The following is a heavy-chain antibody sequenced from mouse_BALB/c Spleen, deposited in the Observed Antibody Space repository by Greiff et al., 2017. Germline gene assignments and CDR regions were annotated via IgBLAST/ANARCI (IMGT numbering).Heavy chain of an antibody. D-gene: IGHD4-1*01. V-gene: IGHV1-82*01. J-gene: IGHJ1*01. Sequence: QVQLQQSGPELVKPGASVKISCKASGYAFSSSWMNWVKQRPGQGLEWIGRIYPGDGDTNYNGKFKGKATLTADKSSSTAYMQRSSLTSVDSAVYYGARPYWDGGYIDVWGAGTTVTVSS. CDR3: ARPYWDGGYIDV. CDR1: GYAFSSSW. CDR2: IYPGDGDT.